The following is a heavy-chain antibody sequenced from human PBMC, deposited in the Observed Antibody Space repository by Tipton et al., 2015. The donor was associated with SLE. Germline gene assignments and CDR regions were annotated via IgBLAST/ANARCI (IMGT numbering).Heavy chain of an antibody. CDR1: GGSFSGYY. Sequence: LRLSCAVYGGSFSGYYWSWIRQPPGKGLEWIGEINHSGSTNYNSSLKSRVTISVDTSKNQFSLKLSSVTAADTAVYYCARDFGSSGSFDYWGQRTMVTVSS. CDR2: INHSGST. V-gene: IGHV4-34*01. D-gene: IGHD6-13*01. J-gene: IGHJ4*02. CDR3: ARDFGSSGSFDY.